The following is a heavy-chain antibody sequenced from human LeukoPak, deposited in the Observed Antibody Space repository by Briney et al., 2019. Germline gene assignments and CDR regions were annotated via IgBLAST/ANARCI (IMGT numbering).Heavy chain of an antibody. Sequence: ASVKVSCKASGYSFTDYYMHWVRQAPGQGLEWMGWINPNSGGTSSAQKFQGRVAMTRDTSITTVYMEVSWLTSDDTAIYYCARADRLDGGPYLIGPWGQGTLVTVSS. CDR1: GYSFTDYY. J-gene: IGHJ5*02. CDR2: INPNSGGT. V-gene: IGHV1-2*02. CDR3: ARADRLDGGPYLIGP. D-gene: IGHD2-21*01.